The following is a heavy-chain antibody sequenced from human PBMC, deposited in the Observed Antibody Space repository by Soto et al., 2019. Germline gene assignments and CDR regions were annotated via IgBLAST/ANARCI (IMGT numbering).Heavy chain of an antibody. CDR3: TRHRDYCSGGSCYTPDFDY. D-gene: IGHD2-15*01. CDR2: IRSKANSYAT. CDR1: GFTFSGSA. Sequence: EVQLVESGGGLVQPGGSLKLSCAASGFTFSGSAMHWVRQASGKGLEWVGRIRSKANSYATAYAASVKGRSTISRDDSKNTAYLQMNSLKTEDTAVYYCTRHRDYCSGGSCYTPDFDYWGQGTLVTVSS. V-gene: IGHV3-73*02. J-gene: IGHJ4*02.